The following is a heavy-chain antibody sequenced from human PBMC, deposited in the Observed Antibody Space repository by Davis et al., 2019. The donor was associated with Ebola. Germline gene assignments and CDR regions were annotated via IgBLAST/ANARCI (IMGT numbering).Heavy chain of an antibody. CDR1: GDTFNTHS. J-gene: IGHJ5*02. Sequence: SVKVSCKASGDTFNTHSISWLRQAPGQRLEWMGGVLPLLAAPNVAQKFQGRITITADESTSTVHMELSSLRSDDTAVYYCARDPRRGAATYNWFDPWGHGTLVIVSS. CDR3: ARDPRRGAATYNWFDP. CDR2: VLPLLAAP. D-gene: IGHD3-10*01. V-gene: IGHV1-69*13.